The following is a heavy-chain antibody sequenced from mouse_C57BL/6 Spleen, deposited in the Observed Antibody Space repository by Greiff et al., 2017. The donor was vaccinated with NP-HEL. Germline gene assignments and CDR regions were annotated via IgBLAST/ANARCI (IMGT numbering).Heavy chain of an antibody. CDR3: AANYYGSSLAY. CDR2: ISYDGSN. D-gene: IGHD1-1*01. V-gene: IGHV3-6*01. Sequence: EVQLVESGPGLVKPSQSLSLTCSVTGYSITSGYYWNWIRQFPGNKLEWMGYISYDGSNNYNPSLKNRISITRDTSKNQFFLKLNSVTTEDTATYYCAANYYGSSLAYWGQGTTLTVSS. CDR1: GYSITSGYY. J-gene: IGHJ2*01.